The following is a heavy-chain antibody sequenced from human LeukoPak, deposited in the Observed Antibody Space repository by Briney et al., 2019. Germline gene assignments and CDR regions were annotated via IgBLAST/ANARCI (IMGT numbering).Heavy chain of an antibody. CDR1: GGSITSYY. D-gene: IGHD1-26*01. CDR2: IYYSGST. J-gene: IGHJ3*02. V-gene: IGHV4-59*01. CDR3: ARYVGPFDI. Sequence: PSETLSLTCTVSGGSITSYYWSWIRQPPGKGLEWIGYIYYSGSTNYNPSLKSRVTISVDTSKNQFSLKLSSVTAADTALYYCARYVGPFDIWGQGTMVTVSS.